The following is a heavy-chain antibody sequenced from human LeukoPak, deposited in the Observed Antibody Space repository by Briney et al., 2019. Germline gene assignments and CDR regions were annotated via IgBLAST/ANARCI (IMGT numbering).Heavy chain of an antibody. J-gene: IGHJ4*02. Sequence: VASVTVSFKASGYTFTGYYMHWVRQAPGQGLEWMGWINPNSGGTNYAQKFQGRVTMTRDTSISTAYMELSRLRSDDTAVYYCARGGYNWNYSDEGFDYWGQGTLVTVSS. V-gene: IGHV1-2*02. D-gene: IGHD1-7*01. CDR3: ARGGYNWNYSDEGFDY. CDR1: GYTFTGYY. CDR2: INPNSGGT.